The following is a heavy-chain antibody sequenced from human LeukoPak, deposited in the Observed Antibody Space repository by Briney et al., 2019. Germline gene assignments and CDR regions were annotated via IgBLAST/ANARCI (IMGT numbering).Heavy chain of an antibody. V-gene: IGHV5-10-1*01. CDR1: RYSFTSYW. CDR2: IDPSDSYT. Sequence: GESLRISCKGSRYSFTSYWISWVRQKPGKGLEWMGRIDPSDSYTNYSPSFQGHVTISADKSISTVYLQWSSLKASDTAMYYCARHWGGAAAGTEGDYWGQGTLVTVSS. D-gene: IGHD6-13*01. CDR3: ARHWGGAAAGTEGDY. J-gene: IGHJ4*02.